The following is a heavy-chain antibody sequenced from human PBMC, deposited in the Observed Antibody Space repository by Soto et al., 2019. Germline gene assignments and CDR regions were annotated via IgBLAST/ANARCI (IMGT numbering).Heavy chain of an antibody. J-gene: IGHJ3*02. CDR2: IIPIFGTA. Sequence: SSVKVSCKASGGTFSSYAISWVRQAPGQGLEWMGGIIPIFGTANYAQKFQGRVTITADESTSTAYMELSSLRSDDTAVYYCARDSYDSSGYYYTAFDIWGQGTMVTVSS. D-gene: IGHD3-22*01. CDR1: GGTFSSYA. V-gene: IGHV1-69*13. CDR3: ARDSYDSSGYYYTAFDI.